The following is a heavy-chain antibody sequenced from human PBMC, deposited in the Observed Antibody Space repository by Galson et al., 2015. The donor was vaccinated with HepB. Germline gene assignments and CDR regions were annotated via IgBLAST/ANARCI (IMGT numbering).Heavy chain of an antibody. CDR3: AKARSVINMVRGVIFWFDP. CDR1: GFTFSSYA. Sequence: SLRLSCAASGFTFSSYAMSWVRQAPGKGLEWVSAISGSGGSTYYADSVKGRFTISRDNSKNTLYLQMNSLRAEDTAVYYCAKARSVINMVRGVIFWFDPWGQGTLVTVSS. J-gene: IGHJ5*02. CDR2: ISGSGGST. V-gene: IGHV3-23*01. D-gene: IGHD3-10*01.